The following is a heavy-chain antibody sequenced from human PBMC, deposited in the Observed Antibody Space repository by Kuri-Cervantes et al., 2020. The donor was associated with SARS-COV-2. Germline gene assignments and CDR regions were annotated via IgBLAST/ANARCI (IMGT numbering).Heavy chain of an antibody. D-gene: IGHD6-6*01. CDR1: GVAIDSNSYY. CDR2: INHSGST. V-gene: IGHV4-39*07. Sequence: SETLSLTCIVSGVAIDSNSYYWVWIRQPPGKGLEWIGEINHSGSTNYNPSLKSRVTISVDTSKNQFSLKLSSVTAADTAVYYCSSSSSLSYYFDYWGQGTLVTVSS. CDR3: SSSSSLSYYFDY. J-gene: IGHJ4*02.